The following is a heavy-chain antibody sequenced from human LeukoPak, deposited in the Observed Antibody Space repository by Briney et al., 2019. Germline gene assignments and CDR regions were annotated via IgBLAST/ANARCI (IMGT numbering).Heavy chain of an antibody. V-gene: IGHV3-33*01. CDR2: IWFDGSKE. D-gene: IGHD3-10*01. CDR1: GFTFSRFG. J-gene: IGHJ4*02. Sequence: PGGPLRLSCAASGFTFSRFGMHWVRQAPGKGPEWVAVIWFDGSKEYYADSVKGRFNISRDNSKNTLYLQLDSLRAGDTAVYYCARGGENFFDYWGQGTLVTVSS. CDR3: ARGGENFFDY.